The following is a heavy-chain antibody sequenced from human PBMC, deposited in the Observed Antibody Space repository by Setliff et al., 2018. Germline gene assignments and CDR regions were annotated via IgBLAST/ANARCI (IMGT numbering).Heavy chain of an antibody. J-gene: IGHJ4*02. CDR2: IHHSGET. V-gene: IGHV4-31*02. D-gene: IGHD6-19*01. Sequence: LRLSCAASGLTFSTYWMNWVRQHPGKGLEWIGYIHHSGETFYNPSLRSRVIISVDTSKNQFSLKVTSLIAADTAVYYCARGVSSVSWTPRYWGRGILVTVSS. CDR1: GLTFSTYW. CDR3: ARGVSSVSWTPRY.